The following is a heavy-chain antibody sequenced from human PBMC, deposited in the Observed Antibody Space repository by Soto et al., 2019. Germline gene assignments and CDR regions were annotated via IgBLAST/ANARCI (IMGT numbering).Heavy chain of an antibody. Sequence: EVQLVESGGGLVQPGGSLRLSCTASGFTFTDHSMNWVRHAPGKGLEWLSYINDISNAIHYADSVKGRFAMSRDNAKKSVFLQMNSLRFEETGVYYCARDRPTTFSADLWGQGTVVTVSS. V-gene: IGHV3-48*04. J-gene: IGHJ3*01. D-gene: IGHD5-12*01. CDR1: GFTFTDHS. CDR2: INDISNAI. CDR3: ARDRPTTFSADL.